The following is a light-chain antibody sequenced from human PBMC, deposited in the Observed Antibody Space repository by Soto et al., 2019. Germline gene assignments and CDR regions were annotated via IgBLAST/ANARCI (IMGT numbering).Light chain of an antibody. V-gene: IGLV2-14*03. CDR2: DVT. J-gene: IGLJ3*02. CDR3: TSYTTSSPYLV. CDR1: SSDVGGYNY. Sequence: QSVLTQPASVSGSPGQSITISCTGNSSDVGGYNYVSWYQHHPGKAPKLMIYDVTNRPSGVSNRFSGSKSGNTASLTISGLQAEDEADYYCTSYTTSSPYLVFGGGTKLTVL.